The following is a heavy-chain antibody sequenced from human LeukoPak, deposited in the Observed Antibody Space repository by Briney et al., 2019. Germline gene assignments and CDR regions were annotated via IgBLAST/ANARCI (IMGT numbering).Heavy chain of an antibody. CDR2: ISAYNGNT. CDR3: ARRAYDSSGYYNGMDV. D-gene: IGHD3-22*01. CDR1: GYTFTSYG. J-gene: IGHJ6*02. V-gene: IGHV1-18*01. Sequence: GASMKVSCKASGYTFTSYGISWVRQAPGQGLEWMGWISAYNGNTNYAQKLQGRVTMTTDTSTSTAYMELRSLRSDDTAVYYCARRAYDSSGYYNGMDVWGQGTTVTVSS.